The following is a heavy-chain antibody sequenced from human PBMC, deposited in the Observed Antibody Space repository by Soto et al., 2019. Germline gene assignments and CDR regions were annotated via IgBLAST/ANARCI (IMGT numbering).Heavy chain of an antibody. Sequence: EVQLVESGGGLVQPGGSLRLSCAASGFTFSSYWMHWVRQAPGKGLVWVSLIKSDGSTNYADSVKGRFTISRDNDKNTLYLQMNSLIVEDTAVYYCAGDPVPEYWGQGTLVTVSS. CDR1: GFTFSSYW. V-gene: IGHV3-74*01. CDR3: AGDPVPEY. J-gene: IGHJ4*02. CDR2: IKSDGST.